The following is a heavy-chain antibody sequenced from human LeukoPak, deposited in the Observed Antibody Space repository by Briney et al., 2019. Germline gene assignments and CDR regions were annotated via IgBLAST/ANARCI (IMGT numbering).Heavy chain of an antibody. CDR3: AGAVSGSYRFRYGMDV. Sequence: SETLSLTCTVSGGSISGFYCSWIRQPPGKELEWIGDIFHSGSATYNPSLKSRVTISVDTSKNQFSLKLSSVTAADTAVYYCAGAVSGSYRFRYGMDVWGQGTTVTVSS. CDR1: GGSISGFY. J-gene: IGHJ6*02. CDR2: IFHSGSA. D-gene: IGHD1-26*01. V-gene: IGHV4-59*12.